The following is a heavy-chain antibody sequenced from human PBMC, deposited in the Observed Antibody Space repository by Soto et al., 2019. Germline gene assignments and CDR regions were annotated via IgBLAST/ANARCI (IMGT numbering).Heavy chain of an antibody. Sequence: LRLSCAASGFTFSNYGMHWVRQAPGKGLEWVAVLSDDGRNKHYADSVKGRFTISRDNSRNTLYLQMNSLRAEDTAMYYCAKDISTGPVDYYFDYWGQGTLVTVSS. CDR3: AKDISTGPVDYYFDY. J-gene: IGHJ4*02. V-gene: IGHV3-30*18. D-gene: IGHD2-8*02. CDR1: GFTFSNYG. CDR2: LSDDGRNK.